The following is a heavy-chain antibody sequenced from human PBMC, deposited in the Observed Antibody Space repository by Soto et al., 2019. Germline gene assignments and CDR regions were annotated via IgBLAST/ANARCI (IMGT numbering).Heavy chain of an antibody. CDR2: INAGNGNT. J-gene: IGHJ4*02. CDR1: GYTFTSYA. CDR3: ARVRYYYHNSFGN. V-gene: IGHV1-3*01. D-gene: IGHD3-22*01. Sequence: ASVKVSCKASGYTFTSYAMHWVRQAPGQRLEWMGWINAGNGNTKYSQKFQGRVTMTRDTSASTAYMELSSLISEDTAVYYCARVRYYYHNSFGNWGQGTLVTVSS.